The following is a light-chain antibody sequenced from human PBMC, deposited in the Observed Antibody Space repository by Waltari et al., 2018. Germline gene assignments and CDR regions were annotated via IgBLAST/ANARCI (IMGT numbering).Light chain of an antibody. V-gene: IGLV2-14*03. Sequence: QSALTQPASVSGSPGQSLTLSCTGTSRDVGDYNYVSWYQQHPGEAPKRMIYDVKKRPSGISNRFSGAKSGNTASLTISGLQAEDEADYYCSSFTSSSTSLIGGGTKLTVL. CDR2: DVK. CDR3: SSFTSSSTSL. J-gene: IGLJ2*01. CDR1: SRDVGDYNY.